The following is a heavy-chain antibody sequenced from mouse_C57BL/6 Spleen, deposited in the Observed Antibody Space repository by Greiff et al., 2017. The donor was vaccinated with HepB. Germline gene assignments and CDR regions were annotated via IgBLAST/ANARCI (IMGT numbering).Heavy chain of an antibody. CDR3: ARDEGYYNYAMDY. CDR2: IYPGSGNT. J-gene: IGHJ4*01. CDR1: GYTFTDYY. D-gene: IGHD2-3*01. V-gene: IGHV1-84*01. Sequence: QVQLQQSGPELVKPGASVKISCKASGYTFTDYYINWVKQRPGRGLEWIGLIYPGSGNTKYNEKFKGKATLTVDTSSSTAYMQLSSLTSEDSAVYFCARDEGYYNYAMDYWGQGTSVTVSS.